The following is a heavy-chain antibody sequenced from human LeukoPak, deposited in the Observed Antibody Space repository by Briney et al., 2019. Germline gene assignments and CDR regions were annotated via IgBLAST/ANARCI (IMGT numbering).Heavy chain of an antibody. CDR1: GFTFSDYA. J-gene: IGHJ4*02. D-gene: IGHD2-15*01. V-gene: IGHV3-30-3*01. CDR3: AAEYCSGGSCYAGHSGHDY. CDR2: ISYDGGHK. Sequence: GSSLRLSCAASGFTFSDYAMHWVRQAPGEGLEWVAVISYDGGHKFSADSVKGRFTISRDTSSNTLYLQMNSLRAEDTAVYYCAAEYCSGGSCYAGHSGHDYWGQGTLVTVSS.